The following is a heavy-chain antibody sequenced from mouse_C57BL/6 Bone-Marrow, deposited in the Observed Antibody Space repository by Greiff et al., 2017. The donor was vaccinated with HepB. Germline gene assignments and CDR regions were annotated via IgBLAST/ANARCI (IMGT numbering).Heavy chain of an antibody. CDR1: GFSLTSYG. CDR3: AREVVADYYAMDY. Sequence: VQLVESGPGLVAPSQSLSITCTVSGFSLTSYGVDWVRQSPGKGLEWLGVIWGVGSTNYNSALKSRLSISKDNSKSQVFLKMNSLQTDDTAMYYCAREVVADYYAMDYWGQGTSVTVSS. D-gene: IGHD1-1*01. J-gene: IGHJ4*01. CDR2: IWGVGST. V-gene: IGHV2-6*01.